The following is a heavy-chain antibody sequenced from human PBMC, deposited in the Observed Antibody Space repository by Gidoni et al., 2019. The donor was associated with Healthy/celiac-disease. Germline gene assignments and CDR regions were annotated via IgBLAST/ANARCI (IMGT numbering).Heavy chain of an antibody. CDR2: IYPGDSDT. J-gene: IGHJ6*02. CDR3: TVMESNYYYGMDV. Sequence: EVQLVQSGAEVNKQGESLKISCKGSGYSFTSYWIGWVRQMPGKGLEWMGIIYPGDSDTRYSPSFQGKVTISADKSISTAYLQWSSLKASDTAMYYCTVMESNYYYGMDVWGQGTTVTVSS. V-gene: IGHV5-51*03. CDR1: GYSFTSYW. D-gene: IGHD3-3*01.